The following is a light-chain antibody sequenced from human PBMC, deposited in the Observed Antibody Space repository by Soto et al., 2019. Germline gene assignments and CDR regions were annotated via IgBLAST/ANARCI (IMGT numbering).Light chain of an antibody. V-gene: IGKV3-20*01. CDR1: QSVSSSF. CDR2: GAS. Sequence: EIVLTQSPGTLSLSPGERATLSCRASQSVSSSFLAWYQQKPGQAPRLLIFGASNRATGIPDRFSGSGSGTGFTLTISRLEPEDSAVYYCQQYGSSPQTFGGGSKVDIK. J-gene: IGKJ4*01. CDR3: QQYGSSPQT.